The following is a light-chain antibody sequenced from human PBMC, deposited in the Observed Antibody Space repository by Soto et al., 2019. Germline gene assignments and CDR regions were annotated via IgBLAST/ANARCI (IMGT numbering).Light chain of an antibody. V-gene: IGKV1-12*01. CDR3: QQTSAFPRT. CDR2: GAS. J-gene: IGKJ1*01. CDR1: RDISNS. Sequence: DIQMTQSPSSVSASVGDRLTITCRASRDISNSLAWYQQTPGKDPKLLLRGASSLHRGVPSRFSGGGAVTEFTLTISSLQPEEFETYYCQQTSAFPRTFGQGTKVDVK.